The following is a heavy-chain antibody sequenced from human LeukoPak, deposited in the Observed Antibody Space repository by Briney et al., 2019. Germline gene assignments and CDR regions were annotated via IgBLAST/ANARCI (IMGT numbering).Heavy chain of an antibody. D-gene: IGHD3-10*01. J-gene: IGHJ4*02. CDR3: ARHLDYYGSGTYEL. CDR1: GGSISSYH. CDR2: ISYSGST. Sequence: SSETLSLTCIVSGGSISSYHWSWIRQPPGKGLEWIGYISYSGSTNYNPSLKSRVTISVDTSKNQFSLRLSSVTAADTAVYYCARHLDYYGSGTYELWGQGTLVTVSS. V-gene: IGHV4-59*08.